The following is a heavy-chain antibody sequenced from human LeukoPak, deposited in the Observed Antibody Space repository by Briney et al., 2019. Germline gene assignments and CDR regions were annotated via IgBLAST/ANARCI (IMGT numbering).Heavy chain of an antibody. D-gene: IGHD4-17*01. CDR2: IYTSGST. CDR3: ARGTTVTSSGYFQH. J-gene: IGHJ1*01. Sequence: SQTLSLTCTVSGGSVSSGSYYWSWIRQPAGKGLEWIGRIYTSGSTNYNPSLKSRVTISVDTSKDQFSLKLNSVTAADTAVYYCARGTTVTSSGYFQHWGQGTLVNVSS. V-gene: IGHV4-61*02. CDR1: GGSVSSGSYY.